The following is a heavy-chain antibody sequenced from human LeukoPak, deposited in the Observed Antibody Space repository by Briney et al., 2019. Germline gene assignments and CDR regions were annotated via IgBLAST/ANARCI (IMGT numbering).Heavy chain of an antibody. CDR1: GYTFTGYY. V-gene: IGHV1-18*04. D-gene: IGHD2-21*01. J-gene: IGHJ6*03. Sequence: GASVKVSCKASGYTFTGYYMHWVRQAPGQGLEWMGWINADNGNTNYTENLQGRVTMARDTSTSTAYMELRSLRSDDTAVYYCARGAYYYMDVWGKGTTVTVSS. CDR3: ARGAYYYMDV. CDR2: INADNGNT.